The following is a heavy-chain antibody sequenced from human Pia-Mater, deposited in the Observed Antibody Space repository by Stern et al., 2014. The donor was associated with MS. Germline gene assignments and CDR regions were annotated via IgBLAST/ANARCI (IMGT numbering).Heavy chain of an antibody. V-gene: IGHV1-46*01. Sequence: QLVQSGAEVKKPGASVKISCKASGYTFTNYYMHWVRQAPGQGLEWMGIINPSGDSTSYAQKFEGRVTMTRDTSTSTVNMELSSLTSGDTAVYYCARLRGYNVLTGYLDYWGQGTLVTVSS. CDR3: ARLRGYNVLTGYLDY. CDR2: INPSGDST. CDR1: GYTFTNYY. J-gene: IGHJ4*02. D-gene: IGHD3-9*01.